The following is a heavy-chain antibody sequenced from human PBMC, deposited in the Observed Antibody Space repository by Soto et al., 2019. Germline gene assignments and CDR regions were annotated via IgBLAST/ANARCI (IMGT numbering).Heavy chain of an antibody. CDR3: ARDRDLTSSWSFDY. D-gene: IGHD6-13*01. CDR2: ISTTSDYT. CDR1: GFTFSDYY. Sequence: GGSLRLSCAASGFTFSDYYMTWIRQAPGEGLEWVSYISTTSDYTNYADSVKGRFTISRGNAKNSLYLQMNSLRAEDTAVYHCARDRDLTSSWSFDYWGQGTLVTVSS. V-gene: IGHV3-11*06. J-gene: IGHJ4*02.